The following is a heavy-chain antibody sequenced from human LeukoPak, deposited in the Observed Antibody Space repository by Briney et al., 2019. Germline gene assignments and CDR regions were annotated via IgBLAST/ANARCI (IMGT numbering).Heavy chain of an antibody. CDR3: ARAPGDDYTAIYF. V-gene: IGHV1-2*02. CDR1: GYTFTSYA. Sequence: GASVKVSCKASGYTFTSYAMNWVRQAPGQGLEWMGWINPYSGDTNYAQQFQGRVTMSRETSISTADMELSRLRSDDSAVYYCARAPGDDYTAIYFWDQGTLVTVSS. CDR2: INPYSGDT. D-gene: IGHD4-11*01. J-gene: IGHJ4*02.